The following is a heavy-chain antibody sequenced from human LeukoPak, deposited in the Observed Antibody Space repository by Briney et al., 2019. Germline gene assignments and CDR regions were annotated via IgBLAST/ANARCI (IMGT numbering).Heavy chain of an antibody. D-gene: IGHD3-9*01. Sequence: PSETLSLTCTVSGGSISSYYWSWIRQPPGKGLEWIGYIYYSGSTNYNPSLKSRVTISVDTSKNQFSLKLSSVTAADTAVYYCARVERQPVVLRYFDWYRYYMDVWGKGTTVTVSS. CDR2: IYYSGST. V-gene: IGHV4-59*01. CDR3: ARVERQPVVLRYFDWYRYYMDV. J-gene: IGHJ6*03. CDR1: GGSISSYY.